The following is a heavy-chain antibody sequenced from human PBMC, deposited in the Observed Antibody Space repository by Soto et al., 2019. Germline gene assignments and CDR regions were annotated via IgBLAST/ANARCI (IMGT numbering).Heavy chain of an antibody. CDR2: ISAYNGNT. D-gene: IGHD6-19*01. Sequence: ASVKVSCKASGYTFTSYGISWVRQAPGQGLEWMGWISAYNGNTNYAQKLQGRVTMTTDTSTRKAYMELRGLRSDDTAVYYCASQWLEMRGDAFDIWGQGTMVTVSS. J-gene: IGHJ3*02. V-gene: IGHV1-18*01. CDR3: ASQWLEMRGDAFDI. CDR1: GYTFTSYG.